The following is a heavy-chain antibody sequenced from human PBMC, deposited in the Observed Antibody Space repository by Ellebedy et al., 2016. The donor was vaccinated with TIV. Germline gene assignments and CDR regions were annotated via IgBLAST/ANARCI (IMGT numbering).Heavy chain of an antibody. CDR2: IYSGGGT. Sequence: GGSLRLSCAASGFTFSSYSMNWVRQAPGKGLEWVSVIYSGGGTYYADSVKGRFTLSRDNSKNTLYLQMNSLRAEDTAMYYCARPDLDYWGQGTLVSVSS. V-gene: IGHV3-53*01. CDR1: GFTFSSYS. CDR3: ARPDLDY. J-gene: IGHJ4*02.